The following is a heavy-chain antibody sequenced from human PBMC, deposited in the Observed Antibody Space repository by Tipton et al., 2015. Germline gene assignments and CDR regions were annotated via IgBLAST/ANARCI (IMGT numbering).Heavy chain of an antibody. Sequence: SLRLFCAASGFTFSNYWMHWVRQAPGKGLVWVSRINSDGSYTSYADSVKGRFTISRDNAKDTLYLQMNSLRAEDTAVYYCATGPEAFYSYYYGMDVWGQGTTVTVSS. D-gene: IGHD3-3*02. V-gene: IGHV3-74*01. CDR1: GFTFSNYW. J-gene: IGHJ6*02. CDR2: INSDGSYT. CDR3: ATGPEAFYSYYYGMDV.